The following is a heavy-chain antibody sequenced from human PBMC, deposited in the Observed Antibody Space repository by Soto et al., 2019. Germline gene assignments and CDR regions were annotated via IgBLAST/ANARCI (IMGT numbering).Heavy chain of an antibody. Sequence: QVQLVQSGAEVKKPGSSVKVSCKASGGTFSSYAISWVRQAPGQGLEWMGGIIPIFGTANYAQKFQGRVTITADESTSTAYMELSSLRSEDTAVYYCARAPRGLKEQLDYNWFDPWGQGTLATVSS. CDR1: GGTFSSYA. CDR3: ARAPRGLKEQLDYNWFDP. CDR2: IIPIFGTA. D-gene: IGHD6-13*01. V-gene: IGHV1-69*12. J-gene: IGHJ5*02.